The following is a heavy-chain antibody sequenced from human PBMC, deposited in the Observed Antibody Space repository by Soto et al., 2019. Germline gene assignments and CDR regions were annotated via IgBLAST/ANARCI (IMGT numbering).Heavy chain of an antibody. CDR1: GGPISSSSYY. CDR3: ARSAIATHWFFDL. CDR2: IYYTGYT. Sequence: SETLSLTCTVSGGPISSSSYYWGWIRQAPGKGLEWLATIYYTGYTYHNPSLKSHVTISVDTSKNQFSLKLTSATAADTALYYCARSAIATHWFFDLWGRGTLVTVSS. J-gene: IGHJ2*01. D-gene: IGHD5-18*01. V-gene: IGHV4-39*01.